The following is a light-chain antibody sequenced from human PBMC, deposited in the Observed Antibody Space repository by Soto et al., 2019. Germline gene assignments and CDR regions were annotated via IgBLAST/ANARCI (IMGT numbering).Light chain of an antibody. V-gene: IGKV1-5*01. CDR1: QSISNW. CDR3: QQYNSYSEYT. CDR2: DAS. J-gene: IGKJ2*01. Sequence: DLQMTQSPSTLSAYVGDRVIITCRASQSISNWLAWYQQKPGKAPKLLIYDASDLESGVPSRFSGSGSGTEFTLTISSLQPDDFATYYCQQYNSYSEYTFGQGTKVDIK.